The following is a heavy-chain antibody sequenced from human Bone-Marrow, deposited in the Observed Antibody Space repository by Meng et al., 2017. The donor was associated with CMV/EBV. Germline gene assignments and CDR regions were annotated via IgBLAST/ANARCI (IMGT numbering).Heavy chain of an antibody. CDR1: AYSFTNYW. CDR2: IYPGDSDT. CDR3: ARQYYGSGSYYNNWFDP. D-gene: IGHD3-10*01. Sequence: GESLKISCKASAYSFTNYWIGWVRQMPGKGLEWMGIIYPGDSDTRYSPSFQGQVTISADKSISTAYLQWSSLKASDTAMYYCARQYYGSGSYYNNWFDPWGQGTLVTVSS. V-gene: IGHV5-51*01. J-gene: IGHJ5*02.